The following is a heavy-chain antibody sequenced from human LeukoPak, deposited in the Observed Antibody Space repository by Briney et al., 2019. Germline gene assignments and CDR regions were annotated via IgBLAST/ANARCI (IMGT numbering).Heavy chain of an antibody. CDR2: IYSGGST. V-gene: IGHV3-66*01. D-gene: IGHD3-16*01. CDR3: ARDLGLRDDACDI. J-gene: IGHJ3*02. CDR1: GFTLSRNY. Sequence: GGSLRLSCAASGFTLSRNYMSWVTEPPGKGLEWVSVIYSGGSTYYPDSVKGRFTSSRENSKNTLYRQRNILMAEETAGYYCARDLGLRDDACDIWGQGTMVTVSS.